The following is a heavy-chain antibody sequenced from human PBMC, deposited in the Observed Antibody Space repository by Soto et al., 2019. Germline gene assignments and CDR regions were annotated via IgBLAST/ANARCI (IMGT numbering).Heavy chain of an antibody. CDR1: GGSISSGDYY. CDR2: IYYSGST. V-gene: IGHV4-30-4*01. D-gene: IGHD1-1*01. Sequence: PSETLSLTCTVSGGSISSGDYYWSWIRQPPGKGLEWIGYIYYSGSTYYNPSLKSRVTISVDTSKNQFSLKLSSVTAADTAVYYCARVLFPGDYYSMDVWGQGTTVTVSS. J-gene: IGHJ6*02. CDR3: ARVLFPGDYYSMDV.